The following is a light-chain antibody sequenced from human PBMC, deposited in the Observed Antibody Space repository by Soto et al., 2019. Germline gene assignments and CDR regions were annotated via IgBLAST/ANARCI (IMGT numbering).Light chain of an antibody. J-gene: IGKJ1*01. CDR3: QQDNNGPGLT. CDR1: QSVSSN. Sequence: EIVMTQSPAPLSVSPGERATLSCRASQSVSSNLAWYQQKPGQAPRLLIYGASTRATGIPARFSGSGSGTEFTLTISSLQSEDFAFYYCQQDNNGPGLTFGQGTKVEIK. V-gene: IGKV3-15*01. CDR2: GAS.